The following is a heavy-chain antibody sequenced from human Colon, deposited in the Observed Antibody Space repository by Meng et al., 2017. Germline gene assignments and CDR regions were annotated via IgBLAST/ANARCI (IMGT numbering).Heavy chain of an antibody. V-gene: IGHV3-21*01. J-gene: IGHJ4*02. CDR2: IGTSTRYT. CDR1: GFTFRSYS. CDR3: AREGEYGSGSHHDY. Sequence: GESLKISCVASGFTFRSYSMNWVRQAPGKGLEWVSSIGTSTRYTYYTDSVKGRFTISRDNAKNSLYLQMNNLRADDTAVYYCAREGEYGSGSHHDYWGQGTLVTVSS. D-gene: IGHD3-10*01.